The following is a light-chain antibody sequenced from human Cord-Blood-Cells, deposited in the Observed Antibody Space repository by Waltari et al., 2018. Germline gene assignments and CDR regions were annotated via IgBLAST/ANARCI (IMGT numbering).Light chain of an antibody. CDR2: AAS. CDR1: QSISSY. CDR3: QQSYSTPPRT. V-gene: IGKV1-39*01. J-gene: IGKJ1*01. Sequence: DIQMTQSPSSLSASVGDRVTITCRASQSISSYLNWYQQKPGKAPKLLIYAASRLQSGVPSRFSGSGSGTDFTLTISSLQPEDFATVYCQQSYSTPPRTFGQGTKVEIK.